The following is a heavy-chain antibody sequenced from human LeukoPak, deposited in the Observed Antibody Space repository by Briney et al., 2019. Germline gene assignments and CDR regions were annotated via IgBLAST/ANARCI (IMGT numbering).Heavy chain of an antibody. V-gene: IGHV3-23*01. Sequence: PGGSLRLSRAASGFTFSSYAMSWVRQAPGKGLEWVSAISGSGGSTYYADSVKGRFTISRDNSKNTLYLQMNSLRAEDTAVYYCAPGSGSYYRGVFDYWGQGTLVTVSS. D-gene: IGHD3-10*01. CDR2: ISGSGGST. CDR3: APGSGSYYRGVFDY. CDR1: GFTFSSYA. J-gene: IGHJ4*02.